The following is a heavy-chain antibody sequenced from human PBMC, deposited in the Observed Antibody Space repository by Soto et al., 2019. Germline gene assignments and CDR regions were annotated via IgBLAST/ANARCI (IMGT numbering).Heavy chain of an antibody. J-gene: IGHJ6*02. Sequence: PSETLSLTCTVSGGSISSGGYYWSWIRQHPGKGLEWIGYIYYSGSTYYNPSLKSRVTISVDTSKNQFSLKLSSVTAADTAVYYCARVEADSYGSRDHYGMEVLGRGTTVTVSS. D-gene: IGHD5-18*01. CDR2: IYYSGST. CDR3: ARVEADSYGSRDHYGMEV. V-gene: IGHV4-31*03. CDR1: GGSISSGGYY.